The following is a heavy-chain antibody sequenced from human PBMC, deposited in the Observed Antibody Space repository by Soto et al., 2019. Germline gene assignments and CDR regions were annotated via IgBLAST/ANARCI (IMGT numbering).Heavy chain of an antibody. D-gene: IGHD3-10*01. CDR2: ISGDGNNP. V-gene: IGHV3-74*01. CDR3: LRIRGTFLRAGVEY. Sequence: EVQLVESGGGLVQPGGSLRLSCAASGFTFSSFWMHWVRQGPGKGLVWVSRISGDGNNPVYAASVKGRFTVSRANAKHTLDLPLNRLRPDATALYYCLRIRGTFLRAGVEYWGPGILVTASS. J-gene: IGHJ4*02. CDR1: GFTFSSFW.